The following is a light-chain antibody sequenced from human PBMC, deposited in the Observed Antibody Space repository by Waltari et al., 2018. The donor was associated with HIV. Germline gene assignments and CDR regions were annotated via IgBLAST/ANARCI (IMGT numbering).Light chain of an antibody. J-gene: IGLJ1*01. CDR2: MTT. V-gene: IGLV1-47*01. Sequence: QSVLTQPPSASGTPGQRVTISCSGSSSNIGSKYVYWYKQLPGTAPNSLIYMTTPRPSGVPDRFSGSKSGTSASLAISGLRSEDEADYYCAAWDDSLSVVYVFGTGTKVTVL. CDR1: SSNIGSKY. CDR3: AAWDDSLSVVYV.